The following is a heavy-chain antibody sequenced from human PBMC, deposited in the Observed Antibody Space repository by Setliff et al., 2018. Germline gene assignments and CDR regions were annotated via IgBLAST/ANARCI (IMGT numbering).Heavy chain of an antibody. V-gene: IGHV3-21*06. J-gene: IGHJ3*01. D-gene: IGHD6-25*01. Sequence: GGSLRLSCVASGLPFSNSNMHWVRQVPGKGLVWVSRINRDGSDTAYADSVKGRFTISRDNAKNPLYLQMNSLGAEDTAVYFCARSPANGGHDAFDVWGQGTMVTVS. CDR3: ARSPANGGHDAFDV. CDR1: GLPFSNSN. CDR2: INRDGSDT.